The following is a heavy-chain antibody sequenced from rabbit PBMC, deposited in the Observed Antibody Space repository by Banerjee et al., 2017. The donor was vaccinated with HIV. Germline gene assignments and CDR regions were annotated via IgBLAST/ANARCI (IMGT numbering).Heavy chain of an antibody. V-gene: IGHV1S45*01. Sequence: QEQLLESGGGLVRPEGSLKLSCTASGFSFSDKAVMCWVRQAPGKGLEWIACINVVTGRAVYATWVNGRFTLSKTSSTTVTLQMTSLTAADTATYFCGRDYGSRGWDLWGPGTLVTVS. D-gene: IGHD4-1*01. CDR2: INVVTGRA. J-gene: IGHJ4*01. CDR1: GFSFSDKAV. CDR3: GRDYGSRGWDL.